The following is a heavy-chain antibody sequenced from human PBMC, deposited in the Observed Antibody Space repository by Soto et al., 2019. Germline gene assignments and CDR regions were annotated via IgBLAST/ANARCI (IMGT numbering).Heavy chain of an antibody. V-gene: IGHV1-2*02. CDR2: INPKSGGT. CDR1: GYTXTVYY. CDR3: ARDLAKGGGSAGFDY. Sequence: QVQLVQSGAEVKKPGASVNVSCKASGYTXTVYYMHXXRQXPGQGLXWMGWINPKSGGTMYPQKFQGRVTMTWDTSISTAYMALTRLRSDDTAVYYCARDLAKGGGSAGFDYWGQGTLVTVSS. D-gene: IGHD1-26*01. J-gene: IGHJ4*02.